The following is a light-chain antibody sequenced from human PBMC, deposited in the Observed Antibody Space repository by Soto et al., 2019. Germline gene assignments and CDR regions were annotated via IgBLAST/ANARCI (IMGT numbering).Light chain of an antibody. J-gene: IGLJ1*01. V-gene: IGLV2-18*01. CDR1: SSDFGSYNR. Sequence: QSALTQPPSVSGSPGQSVTISCTGTSSDFGSYNRVSCYQRPPGTGPKLMIYEVSNRPSGVPDRFSGSKSGNTASLTISGLQAEDEAEYYCSLYTSDSTYVFGTGTKLTVL. CDR2: EVS. CDR3: SLYTSDSTYV.